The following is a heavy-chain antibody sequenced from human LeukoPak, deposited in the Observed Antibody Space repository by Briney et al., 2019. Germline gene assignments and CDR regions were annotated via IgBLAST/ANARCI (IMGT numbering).Heavy chain of an antibody. CDR1: GFAFSYYY. Sequence: GGALRLSFAASGFAFSYYYMSWIRPAPGKGLGWVSYINSSGSTIYYADSVKGRVTISRDNAKNSLYLQMNSLRAEDTAVYYCARDPTGYSSGWYKNWFDPWGQGTLVTVSS. CDR2: INSSGSTI. V-gene: IGHV3-11*01. CDR3: ARDPTGYSSGWYKNWFDP. D-gene: IGHD6-19*01. J-gene: IGHJ5*02.